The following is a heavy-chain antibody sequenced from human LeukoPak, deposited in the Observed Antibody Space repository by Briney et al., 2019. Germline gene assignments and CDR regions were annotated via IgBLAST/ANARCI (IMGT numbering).Heavy chain of an antibody. V-gene: IGHV4-59*01. CDR1: GGSIGSYY. Sequence: SETLSLTCTVSGGSIGSYYWNWIRQPPGKGLEWIGYIHYSGSTNHNASLKSRVTISVDTSENQFSLKLSSVTAADTAVYYCARDGVAGGFDYWGQGTLVTVSS. D-gene: IGHD6-19*01. CDR3: ARDGVAGGFDY. J-gene: IGHJ4*02. CDR2: IHYSGST.